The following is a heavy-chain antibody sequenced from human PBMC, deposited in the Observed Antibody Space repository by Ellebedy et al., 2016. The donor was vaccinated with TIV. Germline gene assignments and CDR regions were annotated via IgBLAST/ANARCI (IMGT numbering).Heavy chain of an antibody. CDR2: IYSDGST. Sequence: GGSLRLSCVASGFSVSTNYMNWVRQAPGKGLEWVSLIYSDGSTYYADSVKGRFTLSRDNSQNTLYLQVNSLRVEDTAVYYCARDPLTVTPEGVYYYGLDVWGQGTTVTVSS. CDR1: GFSVSTNY. V-gene: IGHV3-66*01. D-gene: IGHD3-16*01. J-gene: IGHJ6*02. CDR3: ARDPLTVTPEGVYYYGLDV.